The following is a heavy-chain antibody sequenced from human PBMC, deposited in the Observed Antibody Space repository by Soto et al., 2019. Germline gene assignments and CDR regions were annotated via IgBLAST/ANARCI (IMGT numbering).Heavy chain of an antibody. Sequence: GGSLRLSCAASGFTFSSYAMHWVRQAPGKGLEWVAVISYDGSNKYYADSVKGRFTISRDNSKNTLYLQMNSLRAEDTAVYYCARDSSSWYDYWGQGTLFTVSS. J-gene: IGHJ4*02. CDR3: ARDSSSWYDY. V-gene: IGHV3-30-3*01. D-gene: IGHD6-13*01. CDR1: GFTFSSYA. CDR2: ISYDGSNK.